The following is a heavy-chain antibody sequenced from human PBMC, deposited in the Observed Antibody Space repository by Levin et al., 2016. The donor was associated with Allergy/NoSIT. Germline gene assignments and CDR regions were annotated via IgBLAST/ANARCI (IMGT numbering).Heavy chain of an antibody. V-gene: IGHV3-74*01. D-gene: IGHD3-10*01. CDR3: VHYWNYASGSYYPGY. CDR2: ISSDGRNT. Sequence: GESLKISCVVSGFTFNNYWMHWVRQAPGKGLVWVSRISSDGRNTNYADSVKGRFTMSRDNAKNTLYLQMNSLRAEDTAVYYCVHYWNYASGSYYPGYWGQGTLVTVSS. J-gene: IGHJ4*02. CDR1: GFTFNNYW.